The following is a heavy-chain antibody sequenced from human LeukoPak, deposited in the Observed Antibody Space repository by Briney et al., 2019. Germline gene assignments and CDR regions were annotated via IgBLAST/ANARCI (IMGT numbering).Heavy chain of an antibody. D-gene: IGHD3-16*01. CDR2: INSDGSST. CDR3: ARGGRGRSLDY. CDR1: GFTFSSYW. J-gene: IGHJ4*02. Sequence: GGSLRLSCAASGFTFSSYWMHWVRQAPGKGLVWVSRINSDGSSTSYADSVKGRFTIFRDNAKNTLYLQMNSLRAEGTAVYYCARGGRGRSLDYWGQGTLVTVSS. V-gene: IGHV3-74*01.